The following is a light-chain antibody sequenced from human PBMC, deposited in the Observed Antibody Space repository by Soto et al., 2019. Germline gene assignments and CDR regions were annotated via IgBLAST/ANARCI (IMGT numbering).Light chain of an antibody. Sequence: ETVLTQSPGTLSLSPGERATLSCRASQSVSSNYLAWYQQKPGQAPRLLMYGASTRATGIPDRFSGSGSGTDFTLTISRLEPEDFAVYYGQQFDRSTPSWTFGQGTKVANK. V-gene: IGKV3-20*01. CDR1: QSVSSNY. J-gene: IGKJ1*01. CDR2: GAS. CDR3: QQFDRSTPSWT.